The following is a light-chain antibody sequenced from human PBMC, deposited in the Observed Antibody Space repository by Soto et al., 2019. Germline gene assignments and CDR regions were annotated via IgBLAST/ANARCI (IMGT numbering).Light chain of an antibody. Sequence: QSALTQPASVSGSPGQAITISCTGTSSNVGSYNFVSWYQQHPGKAPKLIIYEGSKRPSGVSNRFSGSKSANTASLTISGLQAEDEADYYCCSYAGSSTWVFGTGTKVTVL. CDR3: CSYAGSSTWV. J-gene: IGLJ1*01. CDR2: EGS. V-gene: IGLV2-23*01. CDR1: SSNVGSYNF.